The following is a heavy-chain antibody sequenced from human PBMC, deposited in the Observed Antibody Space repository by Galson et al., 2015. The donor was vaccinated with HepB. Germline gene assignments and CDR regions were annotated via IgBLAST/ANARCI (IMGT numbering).Heavy chain of an antibody. J-gene: IGHJ4*02. CDR1: GFTVSTNY. CDR3: ATYGDSGAGHY. CDR2: INIDGNT. Sequence: SLRLSCAASGFTVSTNYMTWVRQAPGKGLEWVSIINIDGNTYYTDSVKGRFTISRDNSKNTLYFQMNSLRAEDTAVYYCATYGDSGAGHYWGQGTLVTVSS. D-gene: IGHD4-17*01. V-gene: IGHV3-66*01.